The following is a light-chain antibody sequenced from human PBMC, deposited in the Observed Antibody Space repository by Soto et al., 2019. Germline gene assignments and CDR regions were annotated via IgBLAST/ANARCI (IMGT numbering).Light chain of an antibody. J-gene: IGKJ1*01. V-gene: IGKV1-8*01. CDR1: QGISSY. CDR3: QQYYSYPLT. CDR2: AAS. Sequence: AIRMTQSPSSLSASTGDRVTITCLASQGISSYLAWYQQKPGKAPKLLIYAASTLQSGVPSRFSGSGSGTDFTLTISCLQSEDFATYYCQQYYSYPLTFGQGTKVEIK.